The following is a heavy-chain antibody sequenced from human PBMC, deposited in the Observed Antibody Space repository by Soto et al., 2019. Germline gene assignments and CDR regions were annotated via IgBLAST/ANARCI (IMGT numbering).Heavy chain of an antibody. Sequence: SVKVSCKASGGTFSSYAISWVRQAPGQGLEWMGGIIPIFGTANYAQKFQGRVTITADESTSTAYMELSSLRSEDTAVYYCARNLTGSGGWFDPWGQGTLVTVSS. J-gene: IGHJ5*02. CDR1: GGTFSSYA. CDR2: IIPIFGTA. V-gene: IGHV1-69*13. D-gene: IGHD3-10*01. CDR3: ARNLTGSGGWFDP.